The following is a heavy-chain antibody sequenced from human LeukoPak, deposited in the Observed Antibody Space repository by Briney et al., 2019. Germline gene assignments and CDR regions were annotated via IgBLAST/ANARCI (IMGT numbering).Heavy chain of an antibody. CDR2: SIPLFGTV. Sequence: ASVKVSCKASADSFNNYAFNWVRQAPGQGPEWMGGSIPLFGTVKAAQKFQGRFTITTDESTSTAYMELSSLTSEDTAVYYCARGGRPLGYFYMDVWGKGTTVTVS. V-gene: IGHV1-69*05. J-gene: IGHJ6*03. CDR3: ARGGRPLGYFYMDV. CDR1: ADSFNNYA. D-gene: IGHD6-6*01.